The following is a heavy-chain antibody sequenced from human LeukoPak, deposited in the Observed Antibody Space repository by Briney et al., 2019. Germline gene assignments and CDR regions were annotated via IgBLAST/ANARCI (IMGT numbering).Heavy chain of an antibody. D-gene: IGHD6-19*01. V-gene: IGHV4-34*01. J-gene: IGHJ4*02. CDR1: GGSFSGYY. CDR3: ARVGQWLTYDY. Sequence: SETLSLTCAVYGGSFSGYYWSWIRQPPGKELEWIGEINHSGSTNYNPSLKSRVTISVDTSKNQFSLKLSSVTAADTAVYYCARVGQWLTYDYWGQGTLVTVSS. CDR2: INHSGST.